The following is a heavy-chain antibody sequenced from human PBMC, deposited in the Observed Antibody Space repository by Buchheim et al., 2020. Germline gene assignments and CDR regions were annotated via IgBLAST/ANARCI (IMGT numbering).Heavy chain of an antibody. V-gene: IGHV3-30*18. D-gene: IGHD3-10*01. CDR2: ISYAGSNK. CDR3: AKGFSEVRGVISYDFDY. CDR1: GFTLSSYG. J-gene: IGHJ4*02. Sequence: QVQLVESGGGVVQPGRSLRLSCAASGFTLSSYGMHWVRQAPGKGLEWVAVISYAGSNKYYADSVKGRFTISRDNYKNTLYLQMNSLRAEDTAVYYCAKGFSEVRGVISYDFDYWGQGTL.